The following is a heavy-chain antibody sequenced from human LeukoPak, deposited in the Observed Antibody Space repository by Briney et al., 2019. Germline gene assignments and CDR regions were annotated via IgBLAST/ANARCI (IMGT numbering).Heavy chain of an antibody. CDR3: AKDRGY. V-gene: IGHV3-23*01. CDR2: ISAGGERT. CDR1: GLIFSTYG. J-gene: IGHJ4*02. Sequence: GGSLRLSCAASGLIFSTYGMTWVRQAPGKGLEWVSGISAGGERTHYADSVKGRFTISRDNSKNTLYLQMNSLRADDTAIYYCAKDRGYWGQGTLVTVSS.